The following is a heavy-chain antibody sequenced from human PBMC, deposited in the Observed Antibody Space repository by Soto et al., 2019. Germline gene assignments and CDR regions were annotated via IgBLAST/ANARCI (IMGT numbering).Heavy chain of an antibody. J-gene: IGHJ6*02. CDR1: DYIFTSYG. D-gene: IGHD1-26*01. CDR3: TRDHGIVGASYYSYYGMDV. V-gene: IGHV1-18*01. CDR2: ISTYNGIT. Sequence: ASVKVSCKASDYIFTSYGISWVRQAPGQGLEWMGWISTYNGITNYAQKVQGRVTMTTDTSTTTAYMELRSLTFDDTAVYYCTRDHGIVGASYYSYYGMDVWGQGTTVTVSS.